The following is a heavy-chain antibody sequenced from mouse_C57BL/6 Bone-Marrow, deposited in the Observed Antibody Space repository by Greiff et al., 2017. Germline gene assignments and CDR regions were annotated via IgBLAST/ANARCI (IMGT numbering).Heavy chain of an antibody. CDR1: GFNIKDDY. Sequence: EVQLQQSGAELVRPGASVKLSCTASGFNIKDDYMHWVKQRPEQGLEWIGWIDPENGDTEYASKIQGKATITADTSSNTAYLQLSSLTSEDTAVYYCTTGYYGSSFLAYWGQGTLVTVSA. CDR3: TTGYYGSSFLAY. D-gene: IGHD1-1*01. J-gene: IGHJ3*01. CDR2: IDPENGDT. V-gene: IGHV14-4*01.